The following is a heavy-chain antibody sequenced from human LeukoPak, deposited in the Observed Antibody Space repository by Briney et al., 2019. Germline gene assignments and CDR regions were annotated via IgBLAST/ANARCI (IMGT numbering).Heavy chain of an antibody. D-gene: IGHD5-18*01. V-gene: IGHV1-2*02. CDR3: ARHVDTAMVQEDY. CDR1: GYTFTGYY. J-gene: IGHJ4*02. CDR2: INPNSGGT. Sequence: ASVKVSCKASGYTFTGYYMHWVRQAPGQGLEWMGWINPNSGGTNYAQKFQGRVTMTRDTSISTAYMELSRPRSDDTAVYYCARHVDTAMVQEDYWGQGTLVTVSS.